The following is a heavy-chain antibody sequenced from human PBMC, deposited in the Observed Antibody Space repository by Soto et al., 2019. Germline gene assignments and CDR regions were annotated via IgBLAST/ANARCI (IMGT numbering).Heavy chain of an antibody. CDR1: GYTFTSYG. D-gene: IGHD6-19*01. V-gene: IGHV1-18*01. CDR2: ISPYNGNT. J-gene: IGHJ4*02. CDR3: ARVPSSGWFDY. Sequence: GASVKVSCKASGYTFTSYGFTWVRQAPGQGLEWMGWISPYNGNTNYAQKFQGRVTMTTDTSTRTADMELGSLRSDDTAVYYCARVPSSGWFDYWGQGTLVTVSS.